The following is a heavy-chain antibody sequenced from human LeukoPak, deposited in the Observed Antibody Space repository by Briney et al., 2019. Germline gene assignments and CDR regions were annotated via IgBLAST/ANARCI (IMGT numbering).Heavy chain of an antibody. V-gene: IGHV5-51*01. D-gene: IGHD3-22*01. CDR3: ARRSIYYDSSGYPDY. Sequence: GESLKISCQGSGYSFTSYWIGWVRQMPGKGLEWMGIIYPGYSDTRYSLSFQGQVTISANKSISTAYLQWSSLKASDTAMYYCARRSIYYDSSGYPDYWGQGTLVTVSS. CDR1: GYSFTSYW. J-gene: IGHJ4*02. CDR2: IYPGYSDT.